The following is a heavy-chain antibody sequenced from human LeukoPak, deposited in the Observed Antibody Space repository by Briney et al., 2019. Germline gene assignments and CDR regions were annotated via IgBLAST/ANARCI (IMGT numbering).Heavy chain of an antibody. V-gene: IGHV1-2*06. CDR2: INPNSGGT. CDR1: GYTFTGYD. CDR3: APGPGWFDH. D-gene: IGHD7-27*01. Sequence: ASVKVSCKASGYTFTGYDMHWVRQAPGQGLEWMGRINPNSGGTNYAQKLQGRVTMTRDTSISTAYMKLSRLSSDDPAVYYCAPGPGWFDHWGHGTLVTVSS. J-gene: IGHJ5*02.